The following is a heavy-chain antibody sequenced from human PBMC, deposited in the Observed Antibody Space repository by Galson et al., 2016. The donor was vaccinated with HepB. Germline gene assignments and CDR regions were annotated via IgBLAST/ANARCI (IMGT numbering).Heavy chain of an antibody. Sequence: CAISGDSVSSTSTAWTWIRQSPSRGLEWLGRTYYRSTWYHDYAVSVTSRITINADTSKNQFSLQLNSVTPEDTAVYYCARGYYTSGTYFLDPWGLGTLVTVSS. D-gene: IGHD3-10*01. CDR1: GDSVSSTSTA. V-gene: IGHV6-1*01. CDR2: TYYRSTWYH. CDR3: ARGYYTSGTYFLDP. J-gene: IGHJ5*02.